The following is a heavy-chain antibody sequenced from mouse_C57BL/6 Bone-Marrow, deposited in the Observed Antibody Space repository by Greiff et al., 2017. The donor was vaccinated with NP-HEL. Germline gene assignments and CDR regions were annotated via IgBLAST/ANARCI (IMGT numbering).Heavy chain of an antibody. CDR1: GYAFSSSW. J-gene: IGHJ1*03. V-gene: IGHV1-82*01. Sequence: VQLQQSGPELVKPGASVKISCKASGYAFSSSWMNWVKQRPGKGLEWIGRIYPGDGDTNYNGKFKGKATLTADKSSSTAYMQLSSLTSEDSAVYFCARGDWYFDVWGTGTTVTVSS. CDR2: IYPGDGDT. CDR3: ARGDWYFDV.